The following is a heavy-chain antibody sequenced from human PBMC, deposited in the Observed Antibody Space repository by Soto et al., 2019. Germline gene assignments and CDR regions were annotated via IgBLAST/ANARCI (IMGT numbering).Heavy chain of an antibody. Sequence: GGSLRLSCAASGFTFSSYSMNWVRQAPGKGLEWVSSISSSSYIYYADSVKGRFTISRDNAKNSLYLQMNSLRAEDTAVYYCARDFDYYDSSDGAFDIWGQGTMVTVSS. CDR3: ARDFDYYDSSDGAFDI. J-gene: IGHJ3*02. D-gene: IGHD3-22*01. V-gene: IGHV3-21*01. CDR2: ISSSSYI. CDR1: GFTFSSYS.